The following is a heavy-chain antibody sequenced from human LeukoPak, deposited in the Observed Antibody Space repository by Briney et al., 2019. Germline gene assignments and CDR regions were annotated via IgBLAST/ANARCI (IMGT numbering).Heavy chain of an antibody. Sequence: SETLSLTCTVSGGSISSGDYYWSWIRQPPGKGLEWIGYIYYSGSTYYNPSLKSRVTISVDTSKNQSSLKLSSVTAADTAVYYCARDGCSSTSCYGRGWFDPWGQGTLVTVSS. CDR2: IYYSGST. J-gene: IGHJ5*02. CDR3: ARDGCSSTSCYGRGWFDP. D-gene: IGHD2-2*01. CDR1: GGSISSGDYY. V-gene: IGHV4-30-4*01.